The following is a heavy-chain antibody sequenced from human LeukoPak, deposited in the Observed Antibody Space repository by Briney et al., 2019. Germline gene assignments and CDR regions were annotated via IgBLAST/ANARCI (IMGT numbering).Heavy chain of an antibody. CDR3: AKDIDYGDYVVS. D-gene: IGHD4-17*01. CDR2: ISSSGGTT. Sequence: GGSLRLSCAASGFTFDDYAMHWVRQAPGKGLEWVSAISSSGGTTYYADSVKGRFTISRDNSKNTLYLQMNSLRAEDTAVYYCAKDIDYGDYVVSWGQGTLVTVSS. CDR1: GFTFDDYA. V-gene: IGHV3-23*01. J-gene: IGHJ4*02.